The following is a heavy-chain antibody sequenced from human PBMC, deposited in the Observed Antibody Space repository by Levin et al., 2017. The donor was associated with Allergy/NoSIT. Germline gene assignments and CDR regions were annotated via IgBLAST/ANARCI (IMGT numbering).Heavy chain of an antibody. CDR1: GGSFTRGGYY. J-gene: IGHJ5*02. Sequence: SETLSLTCTVSGGSFTRGGYYWSWIRQHPGKGLEWIGNIYNSGSTYYNPSLKSRVTMSVDTSKNQFSLNLSSVTAADTAVYYCARGRADHWNYVLTWGQGTLVTVSS. CDR3: ARGRADHWNYVLT. V-gene: IGHV4-31*03. CDR2: IYNSGST. D-gene: IGHD1-7*01.